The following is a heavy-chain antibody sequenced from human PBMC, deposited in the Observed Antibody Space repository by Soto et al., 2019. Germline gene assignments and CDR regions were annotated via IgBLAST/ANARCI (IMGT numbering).Heavy chain of an antibody. V-gene: IGHV1-46*01. CDR1: GCTFSRYY. D-gene: IGHD1-26*01. CDR3: ARDNSESNSWWFDH. J-gene: IGHJ5*02. Sequence: ASVKVSCKASGCTFSRYYLHWIRQAPGQGLEWMGIINPSGASTNYAQKFQGRVTLTRDTSTSTVSMEVSSLRSEDTAVYYCARDNSESNSWWFDHWGQGTLVTVSS. CDR2: INPSGAST.